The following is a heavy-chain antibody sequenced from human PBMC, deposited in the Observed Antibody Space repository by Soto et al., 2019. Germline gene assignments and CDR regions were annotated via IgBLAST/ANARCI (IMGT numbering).Heavy chain of an antibody. D-gene: IGHD2-2*02. CDR3: ARDDQYTPLSLYSYYGMDV. J-gene: IGHJ6*02. CDR1: GFTFSSYG. Sequence: QVQLVESGGGVVQPGRSLRLSCAASGFTFSSYGMHWVRQAPGKGLEWVAVIWYDGSNKYYADSVEGRFTISRDNSKNTLYLQMNSLRAEDTAVYYCARDDQYTPLSLYSYYGMDVWGQGTTVTVSS. CDR2: IWYDGSNK. V-gene: IGHV3-33*01.